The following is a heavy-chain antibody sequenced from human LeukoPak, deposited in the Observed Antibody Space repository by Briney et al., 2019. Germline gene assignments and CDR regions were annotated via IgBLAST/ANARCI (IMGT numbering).Heavy chain of an antibody. CDR3: ARDDIIVGAAN. D-gene: IGHD1-26*01. Sequence: GGSLRLSCAASGFTLSSNYMSWVRQAPGKGLEWVSYISSSGSTVYYADSVKGRFTISRDNAKNSLYLQMNNLRAEDTAVYYCARDDIIVGAANWGQGTLVTVSS. J-gene: IGHJ4*02. V-gene: IGHV3-11*01. CDR1: GFTLSSNY. CDR2: ISSSGSTV.